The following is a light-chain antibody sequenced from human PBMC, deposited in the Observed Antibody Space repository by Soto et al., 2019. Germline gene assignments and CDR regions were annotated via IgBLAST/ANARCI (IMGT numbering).Light chain of an antibody. CDR1: QSISSW. CDR2: DVS. Sequence: IQMTQSPSTLSACVGERVTITYQASQSISSWLAWYQQKPGKAPKLLIYDVSSLESGVPSRFSGSGSGTEFTLTISSLQPDDFAAYYCQQYNSYSPLTFGGGTKVDIK. V-gene: IGKV1-5*01. CDR3: QQYNSYSPLT. J-gene: IGKJ4*01.